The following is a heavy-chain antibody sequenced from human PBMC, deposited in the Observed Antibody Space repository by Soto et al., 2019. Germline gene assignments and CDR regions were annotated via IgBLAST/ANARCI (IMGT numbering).Heavy chain of an antibody. J-gene: IGHJ4*02. CDR1: GFNFNDYH. V-gene: IGHV3-11*01. D-gene: IGHD3-9*01. CDR2: ITNINIRM. Sequence: LRLSCEVSGFNFNDYHMSWIRQAPGKGLEWVSHITNINIRMYYADSVKGRFTISRDNAKKSLYLQMDSLRAEDTGVYYCARAAYRSLWFLSHWAQGTLVTVSS. CDR3: ARAAYRSLWFLSH.